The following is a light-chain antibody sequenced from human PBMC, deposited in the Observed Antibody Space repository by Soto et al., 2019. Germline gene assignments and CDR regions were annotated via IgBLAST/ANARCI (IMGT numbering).Light chain of an antibody. Sequence: IVMTHSPDCLSVSPGGRSTINCKSIQSALYSSNNKNYLAWYQQKPGQPPKLLIYWASTRESGVPDRFSGSGSGTDFTLTISSLEAEDFAVYYCHQRSNWLDTFGQGTRLEIK. CDR1: QSALYSSNNKNY. J-gene: IGKJ5*01. CDR2: WAS. CDR3: HQRSNWLDT. V-gene: IGKV4-1*01.